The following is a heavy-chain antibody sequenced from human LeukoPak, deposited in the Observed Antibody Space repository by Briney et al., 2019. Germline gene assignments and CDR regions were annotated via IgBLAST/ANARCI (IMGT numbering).Heavy chain of an antibody. J-gene: IGHJ6*04. Sequence: PSETLSLTCTVSGGSISSYYWSWIRQPAGKGLEWIGRIYTSGSTNCNPSLKSRVTMSVDTSKNQFSLKLSSVTAADTAVYYCARGYYDFWSGYYPDVWGKGTTVTVSS. CDR1: GGSISSYY. D-gene: IGHD3-3*01. CDR2: IYTSGST. CDR3: ARGYYDFWSGYYPDV. V-gene: IGHV4-4*07.